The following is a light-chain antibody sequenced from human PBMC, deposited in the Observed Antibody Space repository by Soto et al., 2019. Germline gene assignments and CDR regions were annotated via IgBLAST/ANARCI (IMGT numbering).Light chain of an antibody. Sequence: EIVMTQSPATLSVSPGERATLSCRASQSVIDNLAWYQQKPGQAPRLLVYGASTRATGIPARFSGSSSGTEFTLTISSLQSEDFAVYYCQQYNNCPLTFGGGTKVEIK. CDR2: GAS. J-gene: IGKJ4*01. CDR1: QSVIDN. CDR3: QQYNNCPLT. V-gene: IGKV3-15*01.